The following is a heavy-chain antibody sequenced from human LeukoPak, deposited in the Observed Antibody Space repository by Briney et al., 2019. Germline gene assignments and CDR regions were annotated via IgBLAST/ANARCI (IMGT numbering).Heavy chain of an antibody. CDR1: GFTFSSYS. V-gene: IGHV3-21*01. CDR3: ASSLKTYYYDSSGYPPDY. Sequence: GGSLRLSCAASGFTFSSYSMNWVRQAPGKGLGWVSSISSSSSYIYCADSVKGRFTISRDNAKNSLYLQMNSLRAEDTAVYYCASSLKTYYYDSSGYPPDYWGQGTLVTVSS. J-gene: IGHJ4*02. CDR2: ISSSSSYI. D-gene: IGHD3-22*01.